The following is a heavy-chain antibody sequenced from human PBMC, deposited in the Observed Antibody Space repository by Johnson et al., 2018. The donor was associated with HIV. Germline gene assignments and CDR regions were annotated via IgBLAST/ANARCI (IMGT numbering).Heavy chain of an antibody. Sequence: VQLVESGGGVFQPGRSLRLSCAASGFTFSSSGSTIYYPDSVKGRFTISRDNSKNTLYLQMNSLRAGDTAVYYCARGGVTGEDHAFDIWGQGTMVTVSS. D-gene: IGHD7-27*01. J-gene: IGHJ3*02. V-gene: IGHV3-69-1*01. CDR1: GFTFS. CDR2: SSGSTI. CDR3: ARGGVTGEDHAFDI.